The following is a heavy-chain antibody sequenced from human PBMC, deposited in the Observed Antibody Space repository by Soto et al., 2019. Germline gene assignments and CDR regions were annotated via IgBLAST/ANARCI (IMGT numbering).Heavy chain of an antibody. Sequence: QVQLVQSGAEVKKPGASVKVSCKASGYTFTSYGISWVRQAPGQGLEWMGWISAYNGNTNYAQKLQGRVTMTTDTSTSTAYMELRSLRSDDTAVYYCASPPLGDFWSGPHRYYFDYWGQGTLVTVSS. J-gene: IGHJ4*02. CDR3: ASPPLGDFWSGPHRYYFDY. D-gene: IGHD3-3*01. CDR1: GYTFTSYG. CDR2: ISAYNGNT. V-gene: IGHV1-18*01.